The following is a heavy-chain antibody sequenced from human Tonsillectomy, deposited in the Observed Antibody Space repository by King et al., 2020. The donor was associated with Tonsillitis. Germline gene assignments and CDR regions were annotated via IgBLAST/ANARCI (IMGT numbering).Heavy chain of an antibody. CDR2: ISWNSGTI. J-gene: IGHJ3*02. Sequence: VQLVESGGGLVQPGRSQRLSCAASGFTFDSYAMHWVRQAPGKGLEWVSGISWNSGTIGYADSVKGRFTISRDNAKKSLYLQMKSLRGEDTALYYCAKGVTSPRVLRDAFDIWGQGTMVTVSS. V-gene: IGHV3-9*01. CDR1: GFTFDSYA. CDR3: AKGVTSPRVLRDAFDI. D-gene: IGHD5-18*01.